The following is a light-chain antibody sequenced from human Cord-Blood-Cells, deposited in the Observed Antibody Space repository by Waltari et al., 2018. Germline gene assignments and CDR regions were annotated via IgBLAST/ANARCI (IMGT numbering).Light chain of an antibody. CDR2: EGS. V-gene: IGLV2-23*01. Sequence: QSALTQPASLSGSPGQPITISCTGTSRDFGSYNLVSWYQQHPSKAPKLMIYEGSKRPSGVFNRFSGSKYGNTASLTSAGLQAEDEADYYCCSYAGSSTLFGGGTKLTVL. CDR3: CSYAGSSTL. J-gene: IGLJ3*02. CDR1: SRDFGSYNL.